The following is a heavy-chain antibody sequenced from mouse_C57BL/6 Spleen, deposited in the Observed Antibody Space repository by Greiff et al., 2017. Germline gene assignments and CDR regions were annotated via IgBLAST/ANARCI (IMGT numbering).Heavy chain of an antibody. CDR1: GYTFTSYW. V-gene: IGHV1-64*01. J-gene: IGHJ4*01. Sequence: QVQLQQPGAELVKPGASVKLSCKASGYTFTSYWMHWVKQRPGQGLEWIGMIHPNSGSTNYNEKFKSKATLTVDKSSSTAYMQLSSLTSEDSAVYYCARCPYDYAVPMDYWGQGTSVTVSS. CDR2: IHPNSGST. CDR3: ARCPYDYAVPMDY. D-gene: IGHD2-4*01.